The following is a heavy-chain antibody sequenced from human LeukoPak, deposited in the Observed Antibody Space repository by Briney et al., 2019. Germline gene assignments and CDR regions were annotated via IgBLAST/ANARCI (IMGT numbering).Heavy chain of an antibody. J-gene: IGHJ5*02. Sequence: SVKVSCKASGGTFSSYAISWVRQAPGQGLEWMGGIIPIFGTANYAQKFQGRVTITTDESTSTAYMELSSLRSEDTAVYYCARGLDGSGSYLINRFDPWGQGTLVTVSS. V-gene: IGHV1-69*05. CDR1: GGTFSSYA. CDR3: ARGLDGSGSYLINRFDP. CDR2: IIPIFGTA. D-gene: IGHD3-10*01.